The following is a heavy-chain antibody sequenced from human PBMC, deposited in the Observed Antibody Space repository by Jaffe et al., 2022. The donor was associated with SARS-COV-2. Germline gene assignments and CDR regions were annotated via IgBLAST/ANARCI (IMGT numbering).Heavy chain of an antibody. D-gene: IGHD6-19*01. CDR1: GFPFSSYW. CDR2: MNQDGSEI. J-gene: IGHJ4*02. CDR3: ARDPSGTTSGWYYFDY. V-gene: IGHV3-7*01. Sequence: EVQLVESGGGLVQPGGSLRLSSAASGFPFSSYWMSWVRQAPGKGLEWVATMNQDGSEIYYVDSVKGRFTISRDNAKNSLHLQMNSLRVEDTAVYYCARDPSGTTSGWYYFDYWGQGTVVTVSS.